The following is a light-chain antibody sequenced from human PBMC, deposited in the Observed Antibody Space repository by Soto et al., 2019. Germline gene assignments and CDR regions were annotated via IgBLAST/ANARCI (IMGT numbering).Light chain of an antibody. Sequence: EIVLTQSPVTLSLAPSDRVTLSCRASQTVGRYLSWYQHSPGQGPRLLVYDASNRATGIPARFSGSGSETDFTLTISSLEPEDFAVYYCQQRLHWPITFGQGTRLEIK. V-gene: IGKV3-11*01. CDR3: QQRLHWPIT. J-gene: IGKJ5*01. CDR2: DAS. CDR1: QTVGRY.